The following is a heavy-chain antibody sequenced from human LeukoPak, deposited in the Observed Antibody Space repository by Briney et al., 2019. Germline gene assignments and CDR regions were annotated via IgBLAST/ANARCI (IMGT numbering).Heavy chain of an antibody. CDR3: ARITYDFWSGYYMPDDP. J-gene: IGHJ5*02. D-gene: IGHD3-3*01. CDR1: GYTFTNYG. CDR2: ISIYNGNT. Sequence: GASVKVSCKASGYTFTNYGISWARQAPGQGLEWVGWISIYNGNTDYAQKLRGRVTMTTDTSTSTAYMELRSLRSDDTAVYYCARITYDFWSGYYMPDDPWGQGTLVTVSS. V-gene: IGHV1-18*01.